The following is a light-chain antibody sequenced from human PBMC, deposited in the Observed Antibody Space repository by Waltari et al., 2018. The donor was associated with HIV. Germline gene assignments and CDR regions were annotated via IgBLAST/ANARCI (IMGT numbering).Light chain of an antibody. J-gene: IGLJ1*01. CDR2: EVT. CDR1: SSDVRISSL. CDR3: FSYAGYV. Sequence: QSALTQPASVSGSPGQSITTSCTGTSSDVRISSLVSWYQQHPGKAPKLMIYEVTKRPSGVSNRFSGSKSGNTASLTISGLQAEDEADYYCFSYAGYVFGTGTKVSVL. V-gene: IGLV2-23*02.